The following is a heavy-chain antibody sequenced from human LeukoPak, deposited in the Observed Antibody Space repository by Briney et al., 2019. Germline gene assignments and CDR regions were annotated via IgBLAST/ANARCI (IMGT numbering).Heavy chain of an antibody. Sequence: PGGSLRLSCAASGLTFSSHWMHWVRQAPGKGLEWVAVIWYDGSNKYYADSVKGRFTISRDNSKNTLYLQMNSLRAEDTAVYYCAREWAVAGDFDYWGQGTLVTVSS. CDR2: IWYDGSNK. V-gene: IGHV3-33*08. J-gene: IGHJ4*02. CDR3: AREWAVAGDFDY. CDR1: GLTFSSHW. D-gene: IGHD6-19*01.